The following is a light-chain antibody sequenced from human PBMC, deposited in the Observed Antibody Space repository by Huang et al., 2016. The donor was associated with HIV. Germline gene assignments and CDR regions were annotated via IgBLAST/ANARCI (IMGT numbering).Light chain of an antibody. CDR3: QQYYSTPT. CDR2: AAS. J-gene: IGKJ1*01. CDR1: QGISDS. V-gene: IGKV1-NL1*01. Sequence: DIQMTQSPSSLSASVGDRVTITCRASQGISDSLAWYQQKPGKAPNLLRYAASRLESGVPSRFSGSGSGTDYTLTISSLQPEDFAIYYCQQYYSTPTFGQGTKVEIK.